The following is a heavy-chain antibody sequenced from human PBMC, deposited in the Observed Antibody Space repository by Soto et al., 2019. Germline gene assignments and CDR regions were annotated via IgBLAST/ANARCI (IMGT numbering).Heavy chain of an antibody. D-gene: IGHD6-6*01. CDR1: SGSFSGYY. Sequence: SEPLSLTCSIYSGSFSGYYWSWIRQPPGKGLEWIGEISQSGNTNYNPSLKSRVTMSVDTSKNQFSLKLSSVTAADTAVYYCARAITLAAQLYGMDVWGQGTTVTVSS. V-gene: IGHV4-34*01. J-gene: IGHJ6*02. CDR2: ISQSGNT. CDR3: ARAITLAAQLYGMDV.